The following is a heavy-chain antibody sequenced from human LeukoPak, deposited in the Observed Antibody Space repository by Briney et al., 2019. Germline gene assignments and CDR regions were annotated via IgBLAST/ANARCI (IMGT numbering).Heavy chain of an antibody. J-gene: IGHJ4*02. Sequence: SQTLSLTCAVSGGSISSGGYPWSWIRQPPGKGLEWIGYIYHSGSTYYNPSLKSRVTISVDRSKNQFSLKLSSVTAADTAVYYCARGGPDLDYWGQGTLVTVSS. V-gene: IGHV4-30-2*01. CDR1: GGSISSGGYP. CDR3: ARGGPDLDY. CDR2: IYHSGST.